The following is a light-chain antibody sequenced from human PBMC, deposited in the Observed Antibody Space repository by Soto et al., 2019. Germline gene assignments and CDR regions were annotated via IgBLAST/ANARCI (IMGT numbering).Light chain of an antibody. CDR2: WAS. V-gene: IGKV4-1*01. CDR1: QIVLYSSNNKNY. J-gene: IGKJ4*01. CDR3: QQYFSAPLT. Sequence: DIVMTQAPDSLAVSLGESATINCKSSQIVLYSSNNKNYLAWYQHKPGQPPKLLIYWASTRESGVPDRFSGSGSGTDFTLTISSLQAEDVAVYYCQQYFSAPLTFGGGTKVDIK.